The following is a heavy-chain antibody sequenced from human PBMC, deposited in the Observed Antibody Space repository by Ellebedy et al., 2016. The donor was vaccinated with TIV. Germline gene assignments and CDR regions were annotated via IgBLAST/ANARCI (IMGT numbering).Heavy chain of an antibody. CDR2: FNPKSGNS. Sequence: AASVKVSCKASGYAFTSYDINWVRQAAGQGPEWMGWFNPKSGNSGFAPKFRGRVTLTGDTSTTTAYMEVNYLTSEDTAVYYCARGKRDILWSDFWGQGTFITVSS. V-gene: IGHV1-8*01. J-gene: IGHJ4*02. CDR1: GYAFTSYD. D-gene: IGHD2-15*01. CDR3: ARGKRDILWSDF.